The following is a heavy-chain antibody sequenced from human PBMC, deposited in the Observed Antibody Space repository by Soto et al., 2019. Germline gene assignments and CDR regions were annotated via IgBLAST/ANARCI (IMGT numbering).Heavy chain of an antibody. V-gene: IGHV3-23*01. CDR2: ITGSGGST. Sequence: GGSLRLSCAASGFTFSSYAMNWVRQAPGKGLEWVSAITGSGGSTYYADSVKGRFTISRDNSENTLYLQMNSLTAAGTAVYYCATDDPVGATSSGDFYYGMDVWGQGTTVTVSS. J-gene: IGHJ6*02. CDR3: ATDDPVGATSSGDFYYGMDV. CDR1: GFTFSSYA. D-gene: IGHD1-26*01.